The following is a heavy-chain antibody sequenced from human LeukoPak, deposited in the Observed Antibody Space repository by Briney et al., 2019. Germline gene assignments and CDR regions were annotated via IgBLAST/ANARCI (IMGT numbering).Heavy chain of an antibody. V-gene: IGHV4-39*07. CDR3: ARVRRLNYYYYYMDV. D-gene: IGHD3-16*01. Sequence: SETLSLTCTVSGGSISSSSYYWGWIRQPPGKGLEWIEEINHSGSTNYNPSLKSRVTISVDTSKNQFSLKLSSVTAADTAVYYCARVRRLNYYYYYMDVWGKGTTVTVSS. CDR1: GGSISSSSYY. CDR2: INHSGST. J-gene: IGHJ6*03.